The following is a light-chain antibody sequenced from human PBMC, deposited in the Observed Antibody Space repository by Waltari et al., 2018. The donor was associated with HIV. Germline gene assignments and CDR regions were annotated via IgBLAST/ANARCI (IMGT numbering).Light chain of an antibody. J-gene: IGKJ1*01. Sequence: DFAMTQSPDSLAVPLGERATINCKLSQKALNDSNNKNYLAWYQQKPGQPPKLLIYWASTRQSGVPDRFSGSGSGTDFTLTISSLQAEDVAVYYCQQYYSTPPTFGQGTKVEIK. CDR3: QQYYSTPPT. CDR1: QKALNDSNNKNY. CDR2: WAS. V-gene: IGKV4-1*01.